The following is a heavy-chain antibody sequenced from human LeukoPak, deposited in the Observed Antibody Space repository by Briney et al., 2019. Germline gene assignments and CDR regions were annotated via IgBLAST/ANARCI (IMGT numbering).Heavy chain of an antibody. D-gene: IGHD3-10*01. CDR2: INSDGSST. Sequence: GVSLRLSCAASGFTFSSYWMHWVRQAPGKGLVWVSRINSDGSSTSYADSVKGRSTISRDNAKNTLYLQMNSLRAEDTAVYYCARARNYYYGSGSYYLFAFDIWGQGTMVTVSS. CDR1: GFTFSSYW. J-gene: IGHJ3*02. V-gene: IGHV3-74*01. CDR3: ARARNYYYGSGSYYLFAFDI.